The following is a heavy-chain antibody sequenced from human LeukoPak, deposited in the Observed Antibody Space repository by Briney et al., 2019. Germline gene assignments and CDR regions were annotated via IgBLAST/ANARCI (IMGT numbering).Heavy chain of an antibody. D-gene: IGHD1-26*01. V-gene: IGHV3-30*18. Sequence: PGGSLRLSCAASGFTFSSYGMHWVRQAPGKGLEWVAVISYDGSNKYYADSVKGRFTISRDNSKNTLYLQMNSLRAEDTAVYYCAKDRGGGSYLYFVDYWGQGTLVTVSS. CDR3: AKDRGGGSYLYFVDY. CDR1: GFTFSSYG. J-gene: IGHJ4*02. CDR2: ISYDGSNK.